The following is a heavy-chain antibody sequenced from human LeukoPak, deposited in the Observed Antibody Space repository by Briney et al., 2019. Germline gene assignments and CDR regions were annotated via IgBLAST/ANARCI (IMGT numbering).Heavy chain of an antibody. D-gene: IGHD2-2*01. CDR1: GGSISSYY. Sequence: KPSETLSLTCTVSGGSISSYYWSWIRQPPGKGLEWIGYIYYSGSTNYNPSLKSRVTISVDTSKNQFSLKLSSVTAADTAVYYCARRGVVPAATCWFDPWGQGTLVTVSS. V-gene: IGHV4-59*08. CDR2: IYYSGST. CDR3: ARRGVVPAATCWFDP. J-gene: IGHJ5*02.